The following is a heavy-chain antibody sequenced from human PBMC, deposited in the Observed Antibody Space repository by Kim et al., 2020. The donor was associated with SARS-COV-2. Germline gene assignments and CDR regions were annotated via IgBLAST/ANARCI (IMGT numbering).Heavy chain of an antibody. D-gene: IGHD6-13*01. Sequence: SETLSLTCTVSGYSISSGYYWGWIRQPPGKGLEWIGSIYHSGSTYYNPSLKSRVTISVDTSKNQFSLKLSSVTAADTAVYYCASKGVWTGAFDIWGQGT. CDR2: IYHSGST. CDR3: ASKGVWTGAFDI. V-gene: IGHV4-38-2*02. CDR1: GYSISSGYY. J-gene: IGHJ3*02.